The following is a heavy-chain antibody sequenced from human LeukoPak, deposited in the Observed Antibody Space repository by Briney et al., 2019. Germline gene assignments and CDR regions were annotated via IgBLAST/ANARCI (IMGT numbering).Heavy chain of an antibody. J-gene: IGHJ4*02. Sequence: PGGSLRLSCAASGFTCSSYAMSSVRQAPGKGLEWVSAISGSGGSTYYADSVKGRFTISRDNSKNTLYLQMNGPRAEDTAVYYCAKDFYAGTYYFDYWGQGTLVTVSS. CDR2: ISGSGGST. CDR3: AKDFYAGTYYFDY. V-gene: IGHV3-23*01. D-gene: IGHD3-16*01. CDR1: GFTCSSYA.